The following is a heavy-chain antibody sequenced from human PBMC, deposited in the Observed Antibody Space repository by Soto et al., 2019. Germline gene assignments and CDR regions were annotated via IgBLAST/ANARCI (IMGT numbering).Heavy chain of an antibody. CDR3: ATSRYSYDSSGSVDY. CDR1: GYTFTGYY. CDR2: INPNSGGT. Sequence: ASVKVSCKASGYTFTGYYMNWVRQAPGQGLEWMGWINPNSGGTNYAQKFQGRVTMTRATSISTAYMELSRLRSDDTAVYYCATSRYSYDSSGSVDYWGQGTLVTVSS. D-gene: IGHD3-22*01. J-gene: IGHJ4*02. V-gene: IGHV1-2*02.